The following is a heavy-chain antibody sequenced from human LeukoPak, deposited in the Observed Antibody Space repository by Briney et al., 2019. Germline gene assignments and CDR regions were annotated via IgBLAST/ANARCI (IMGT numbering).Heavy chain of an antibody. V-gene: IGHV4-39*07. D-gene: IGHD1-26*01. CDR1: GGSISSSSYY. J-gene: IGHJ6*03. CDR2: IHYSGST. CDR3: ARDKGGSPWNYYYYYMDV. Sequence: PSETLSLTCTVSGGSISSSSYYWGWIRQPPGKGLEWIGSIHYSGSTYYNPSLKSRVTISVDTSKNQFSLKLSSVTAADTAVYYCARDKGGSPWNYYYYYMDVWGKGTTVTVSS.